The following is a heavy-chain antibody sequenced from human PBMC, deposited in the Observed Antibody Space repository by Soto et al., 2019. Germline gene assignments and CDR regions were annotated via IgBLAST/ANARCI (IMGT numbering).Heavy chain of an antibody. J-gene: IGHJ4*02. D-gene: IGHD2-15*01. Sequence: PSETLSLTCAVCGGSFSGYYWSCIRQPPGKGLEWIGEINHSGSTNYNPSLKSRVTISVDTSKNQFSLKLSSVTAADTAVYYCARGRGYCSGGSCYGKYDYWGQGTLVTVSS. V-gene: IGHV4-34*01. CDR1: GGSFSGYY. CDR2: INHSGST. CDR3: ARGRGYCSGGSCYGKYDY.